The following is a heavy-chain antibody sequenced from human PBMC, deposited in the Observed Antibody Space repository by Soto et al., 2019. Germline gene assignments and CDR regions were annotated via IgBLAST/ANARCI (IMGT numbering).Heavy chain of an antibody. J-gene: IGHJ4*02. Sequence: QVQLQQWGAGLLKPSETLSLTCAVYGGSFSGYYWSWIRQPPGKGLEWIGEINHSGSTNYNPSLKSRVTISVATSKNQFSLQLSSVTAADTAVYYCARAREASAGYFDYWGQGTLVTVSS. CDR2: INHSGST. D-gene: IGHD6-13*01. V-gene: IGHV4-34*01. CDR3: ARAREASAGYFDY. CDR1: GGSFSGYY.